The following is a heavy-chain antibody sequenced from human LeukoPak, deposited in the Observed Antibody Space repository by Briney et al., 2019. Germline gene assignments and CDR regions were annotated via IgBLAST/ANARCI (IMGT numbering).Heavy chain of an antibody. Sequence: ASVKVSCKASGGTFSSYAISWVRQAPGQGLEWMGGIIPISGTANYAQKFQGRVTITADESTSTAYMELSSLRSEDTAVYYCAREITYYDYVWGSYRYYFDYWGQGTLVTVSS. J-gene: IGHJ4*02. CDR1: GGTFSSYA. V-gene: IGHV1-69*13. CDR2: IIPISGTA. CDR3: AREITYYDYVWGSYRYYFDY. D-gene: IGHD3-16*02.